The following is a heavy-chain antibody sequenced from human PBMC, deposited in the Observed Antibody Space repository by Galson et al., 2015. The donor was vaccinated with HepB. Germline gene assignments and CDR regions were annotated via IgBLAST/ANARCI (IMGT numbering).Heavy chain of an antibody. CDR2: IIPDLVIP. CDR1: GDTFSSHA. J-gene: IGHJ6*01. Sequence: SVKVSCKASGDTFSSHAITWVRQAPGHGLEWVGRIIPDLVIPNYAQKFQGRVTITADKSTSTAYLELSSLTPEDTAVYYCARGVISVVRGGGYGLDGWGQGTTVTVSS. D-gene: IGHD3-10*01. CDR3: ARGVISVVRGGGYGLDG. V-gene: IGHV1-69*04.